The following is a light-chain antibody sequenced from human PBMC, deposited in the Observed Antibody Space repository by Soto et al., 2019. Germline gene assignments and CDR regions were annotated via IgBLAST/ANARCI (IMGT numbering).Light chain of an antibody. CDR2: DVS. J-gene: IGLJ2*01. CDR1: SSDDGDYNY. CDR3: SSYTTSSTL. V-gene: IGLV2-14*03. Sequence: QSVLTQPASVSGSPGQSIAISCTGTSSDDGDYNYVSWYQHQPGKAPKLMIYDVSNRPSGVSDRFSGSKSGNTASLTISGLQAEDEADYYCSSYTTSSTLFGGGTQLTVL.